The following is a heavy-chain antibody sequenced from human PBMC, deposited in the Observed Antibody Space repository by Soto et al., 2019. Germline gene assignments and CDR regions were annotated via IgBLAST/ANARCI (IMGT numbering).Heavy chain of an antibody. J-gene: IGHJ5*02. CDR1: GFSLTAAGAG. CDR2: IYWNDDT. V-gene: IGHV2-5*01. CDR3: AHRGYGNYPRDNWFDP. D-gene: IGHD4-17*01. Sequence: QITLKESGPTLVKPTQTLKLTCTFSGFSLTAAGAGVGWIRQPPGKALEWLALIYWNDDTRYSPSLKSRLTITKDTSKNQVVLRMTNMDPVDTATYYCAHRGYGNYPRDNWFDPWGQGILVIVSS.